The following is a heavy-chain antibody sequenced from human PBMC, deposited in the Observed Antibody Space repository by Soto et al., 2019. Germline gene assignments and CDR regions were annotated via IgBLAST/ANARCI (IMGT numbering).Heavy chain of an antibody. CDR1: GFTVSANY. CDR2: IYSNGNT. CDR3: VVEDLGMEV. J-gene: IGHJ6*01. D-gene: IGHD2-15*01. V-gene: IGHV3-53*01. Sequence: GGSLRLSCAASGFTVSANYRTWVRQTPGKGLEWVSIIYSNGNTYYADSVKGRFTISRDNSKNTLYLQMNSLRVDDTAVYYCVVEDLGMEVWGQGTTVTVST.